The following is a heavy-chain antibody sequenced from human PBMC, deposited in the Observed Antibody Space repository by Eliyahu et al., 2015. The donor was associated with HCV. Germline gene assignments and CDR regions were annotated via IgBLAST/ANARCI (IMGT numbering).Heavy chain of an antibody. V-gene: IGHV1-18*04. Sequence: QVQLVQSGAEVKKPGASVKVSCKTSGYTFTSYTINWVRQAPGQGLEWVGWXSTYNGNTNYAQKLQGRVTMATDTSTSTAYMELRSLRSDDTAVYYCAREGGYCSSTSCYGDFDYWGQGTLVTVSS. J-gene: IGHJ4*02. CDR3: AREGGYCSSTSCYGDFDY. D-gene: IGHD2-2*01. CDR1: GYTFTSYT. CDR2: XSTYNGNT.